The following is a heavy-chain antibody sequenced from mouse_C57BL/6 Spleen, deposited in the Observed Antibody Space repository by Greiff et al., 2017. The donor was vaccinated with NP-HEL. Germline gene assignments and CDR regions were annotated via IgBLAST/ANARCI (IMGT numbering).Heavy chain of an antibody. CDR3: ARSELGQGDY. V-gene: IGHV1-52*01. CDR2: IDPSDSET. Sequence: VQLQQPGAELVRPGSSVKLSCKASGYTFTSYWMHWVKQRPIQGLEWIGNIDPSDSETHYNQKFKDKATLTVDKSSSTAYIQLSSLTSEDSAVYYGARSELGQGDYWGQGTTLTVSS. D-gene: IGHD4-1*01. CDR1: GYTFTSYW. J-gene: IGHJ2*01.